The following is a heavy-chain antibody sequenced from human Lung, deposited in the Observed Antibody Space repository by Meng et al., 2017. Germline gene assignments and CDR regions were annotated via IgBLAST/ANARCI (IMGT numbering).Heavy chain of an antibody. CDR2: RNRESGHT. D-gene: IGHD6-25*01. CDR3: ARDEDISAAGKLFGDY. Sequence: GQAVKLGLALKTRGACLKVSCTHTGYNSPEYWLNWVRRGPGQGTEEMGERNRESGHTHYAQKFQARVSMTGDTSISTDYMELSGLRSDATAMYYWARDEDISAAGKLFGDYWGQGTLVTVSS. CDR1: GYNSPEYW. V-gene: IGHV1-2*02. J-gene: IGHJ4*02.